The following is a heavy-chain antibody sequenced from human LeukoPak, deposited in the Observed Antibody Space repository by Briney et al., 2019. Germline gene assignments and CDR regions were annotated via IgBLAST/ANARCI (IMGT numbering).Heavy chain of an antibody. J-gene: IGHJ4*02. D-gene: IGHD2-21*02. CDR1: GFTFSSYA. V-gene: IGHV3-23*01. CDR2: ISGSGGST. Sequence: PGGSLRLSCAASGFTFSSYAMSWVRQAPGKGLEWVSSISGSGGSTYYADSVKGRFTISRDNAKNSLSLQMNSLRAEDTAVYYCVRKRSDWGPLEYWGQGTLVTVSS. CDR3: VRKRSDWGPLEY.